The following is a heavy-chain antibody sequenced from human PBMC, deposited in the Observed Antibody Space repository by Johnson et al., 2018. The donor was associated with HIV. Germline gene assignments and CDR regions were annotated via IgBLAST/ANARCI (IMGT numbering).Heavy chain of an antibody. V-gene: IGHV3-33*06. CDR3: AKVLGYSSSSRDAFDI. CDR2: IWYDGSNK. D-gene: IGHD6-6*01. J-gene: IGHJ3*02. Sequence: VQLVESGGGLVQPGGSLRLSCAASGCLFGFLSMRWVRQAPGRGLEWVAVIWYDGSNKYYADSVKGRFTISRDNSKNTLYLQMNSLRAEDTAVYYCAKVLGYSSSSRDAFDIWGQGTMVTVSS. CDR1: GCLFGFLS.